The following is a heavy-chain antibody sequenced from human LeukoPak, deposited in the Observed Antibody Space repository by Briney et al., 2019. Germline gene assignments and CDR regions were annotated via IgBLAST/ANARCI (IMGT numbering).Heavy chain of an antibody. CDR1: GYSISSGYY. CDR3: ARVKWFVVVTASTYDAFDI. Sequence: KTSETLSLTCTVSGYSISSGYYWGRIRQPPGKGLEWIGSIYHSGSTYYNPSLKSRVTISVDTSKNQFSLKLSSVTAADTAVYYCARVKWFVVVTASTYDAFDIWGQGTMVTVSS. J-gene: IGHJ3*02. V-gene: IGHV4-38-2*02. CDR2: IYHSGST. D-gene: IGHD2-21*02.